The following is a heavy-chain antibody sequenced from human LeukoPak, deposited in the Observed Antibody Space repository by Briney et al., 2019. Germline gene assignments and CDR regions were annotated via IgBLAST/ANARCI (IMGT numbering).Heavy chain of an antibody. Sequence: GGSLRLSCAASGFTFSGYSMNWVRQAPGKGLEWVSYISSSSSTIYYADSVKGRFTISRDNAKNSLYVQMNSLRAEDTAVYYCARYSSHWSFDSWGQGTLVTVSS. CDR3: ARYSSHWSFDS. D-gene: IGHD6-19*01. CDR2: ISSSSSTI. V-gene: IGHV3-48*01. J-gene: IGHJ4*02. CDR1: GFTFSGYS.